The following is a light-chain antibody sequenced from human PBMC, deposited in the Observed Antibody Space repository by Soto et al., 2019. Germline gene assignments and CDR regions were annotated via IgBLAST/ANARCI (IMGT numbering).Light chain of an antibody. CDR2: DVL. J-gene: IGLJ1*01. V-gene: IGLV2-14*03. Sequence: QSALTQPASVSGSPGQSITISCTGTSNDVGGHDYVSWFQQHPGKVPKLMIYDVLRRPSGVFDRFSGSKSGLTASLTISGLRPEDEADYYCGSYTSSSTLSFGTGTKLTVL. CDR3: GSYTSSSTLS. CDR1: SNDVGGHDY.